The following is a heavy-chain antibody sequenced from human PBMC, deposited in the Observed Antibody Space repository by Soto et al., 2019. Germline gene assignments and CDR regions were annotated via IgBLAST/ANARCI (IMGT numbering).Heavy chain of an antibody. CDR3: ARGSYDFWSGYYYGPLYY. Sequence: GVSLRLSCAASGFTLSSYSMNWVRQSPGKGMEWVSYISSSSSTIYYADSVKGRFTISRDNAKNSLYLQMNSLRAEDTAVYYCARGSYDFWSGYYYGPLYYWGQGTLVTVSS. V-gene: IGHV3-48*01. D-gene: IGHD3-3*01. CDR1: GFTLSSYS. CDR2: ISSSSSTI. J-gene: IGHJ4*02.